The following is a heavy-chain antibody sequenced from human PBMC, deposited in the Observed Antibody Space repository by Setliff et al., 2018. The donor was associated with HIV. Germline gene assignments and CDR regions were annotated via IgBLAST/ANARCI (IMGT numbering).Heavy chain of an antibody. V-gene: IGHV4-34*01. D-gene: IGHD6-13*01. J-gene: IGHJ5*02. CDR1: GGSFSGYY. CDR3: ARGLIAATGTWFDP. CDR2: INHRRST. Sequence: SETLSLTCAVYGGSFSGYYWGWIRQSPGKGLEWIGEINHRRSTNYNPSLKSRVTISVDTSKNHFSLKLTSVTAADTAVYYCARGLIAATGTWFDPWGQGTLVTVS.